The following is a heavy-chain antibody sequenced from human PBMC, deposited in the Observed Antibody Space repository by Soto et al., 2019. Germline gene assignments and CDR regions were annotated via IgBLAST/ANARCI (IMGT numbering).Heavy chain of an antibody. CDR2: ISSSSSYI. Sequence: GGSLRLSCAASGFTFSSYSMNWVRQAPGKGLEWVSSISSSSSYIYYADSVKGRFTISRDNAKNSLYLQMNSLRAEDTAVYYCARDAEQYCSGGSCYYYYYMDVWGKGTTVTVSS. CDR3: ARDAEQYCSGGSCYYYYYMDV. D-gene: IGHD2-15*01. CDR1: GFTFSSYS. V-gene: IGHV3-21*01. J-gene: IGHJ6*03.